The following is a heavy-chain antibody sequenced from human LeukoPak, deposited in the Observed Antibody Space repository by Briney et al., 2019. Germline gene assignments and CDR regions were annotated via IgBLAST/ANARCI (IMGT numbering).Heavy chain of an antibody. J-gene: IGHJ6*02. D-gene: IGHD6-6*01. V-gene: IGHV1-58*01. Sequence: SVNVSCKASGFTFTSSAVQWVRQARGQRLEWIGWIVVGSGNTNYAQKFQERVTITRDMSTSTAYMELSSLRSEDTAVYYCAAILVSSSFDYYYGMDVWGQGTTVTVSS. CDR1: GFTFTSSA. CDR3: AAILVSSSFDYYYGMDV. CDR2: IVVGSGNT.